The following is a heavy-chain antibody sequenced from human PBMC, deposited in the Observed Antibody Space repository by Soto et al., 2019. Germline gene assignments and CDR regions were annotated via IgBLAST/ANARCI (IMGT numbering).Heavy chain of an antibody. Sequence: PSETLSLTCTVSGGSISSGDYYWSWIRQPPGKGLEWIGYIYYSGSTYYNPSLKSRVTISVDTSKNQFSLKLSSVTAADTAVYYCARDSSRLPMDAFDIWGQGTMVTVSS. J-gene: IGHJ3*02. CDR2: IYYSGST. CDR3: ARDSSRLPMDAFDI. V-gene: IGHV4-30-4*01. D-gene: IGHD2-2*01. CDR1: GGSISSGDYY.